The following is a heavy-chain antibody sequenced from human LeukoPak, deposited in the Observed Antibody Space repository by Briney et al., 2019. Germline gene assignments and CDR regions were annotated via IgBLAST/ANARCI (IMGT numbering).Heavy chain of an antibody. J-gene: IGHJ4*02. V-gene: IGHV3-9*01. Sequence: PGGSLILSCAASGFTFDDYAMHWVRQAPGKGLEWVSGISWNSGSTSYADSVKGRFTISRDNAKNTLYLQMNSLRAEDTAVYYCTGDGAFYSGSRFDYWGQGTLVTVSS. D-gene: IGHD1-26*01. CDR2: ISWNSGST. CDR3: TGDGAFYSGSRFDY. CDR1: GFTFDDYA.